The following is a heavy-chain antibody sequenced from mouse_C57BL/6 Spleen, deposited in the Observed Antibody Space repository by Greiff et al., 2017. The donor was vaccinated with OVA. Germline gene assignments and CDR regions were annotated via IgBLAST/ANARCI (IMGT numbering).Heavy chain of an antibody. CDR3: ARWGAQAPNSDY. D-gene: IGHD3-2*02. CDR1: GYTFTSYW. V-gene: IGHV1-55*01. Sequence: QVQLQQPGAELVKPGASVKMSCKASGYTFTSYWITWVKQRPGQGLEWIGDIYPGSGSTNYNEKFKSKATLTVDTSSSTAYMQLSSLTSEDSAVYYCARWGAQAPNSDYWGQGTTLTVSS. CDR2: IYPGSGST. J-gene: IGHJ2*01.